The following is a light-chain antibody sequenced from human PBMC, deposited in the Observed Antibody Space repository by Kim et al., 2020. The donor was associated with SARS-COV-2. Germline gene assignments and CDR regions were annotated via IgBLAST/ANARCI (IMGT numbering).Light chain of an antibody. CDR3: AGWDGSLSAYV. CDR1: NSNIGRNT. CDR2: SNN. V-gene: IGLV1-44*01. J-gene: IGLJ1*01. Sequence: QSVLTQPPSVSGTPGQRVIISCSGRNSNIGRNTVTWYQQLPGTAPKRLIFSNNERPSGVPDRFSGSTSGTSASLAISGLQSEDEADYYCAGWDGSLSAYVFGTGTKVTVL.